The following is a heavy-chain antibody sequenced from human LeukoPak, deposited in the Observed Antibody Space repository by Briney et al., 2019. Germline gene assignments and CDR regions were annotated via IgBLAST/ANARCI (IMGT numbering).Heavy chain of an antibody. V-gene: IGHV4-39*01. CDR1: GASISSSSYY. CDR3: ARRPYTSGWYYYFDY. Sequence: PSQTLSLTCTVSGASISSSSYYWGWIRQPPGKGLEWIVSIYYSGSTYYNPSLKSRVTISVDTSKNQFSLRLSSVTAADTAVYYCARRPYTSGWYYYFDYWGQGTLVTVSS. J-gene: IGHJ4*02. CDR2: IYYSGST. D-gene: IGHD6-19*01.